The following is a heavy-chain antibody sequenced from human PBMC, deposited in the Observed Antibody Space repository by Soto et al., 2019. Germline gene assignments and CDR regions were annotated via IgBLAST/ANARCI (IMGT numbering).Heavy chain of an antibody. D-gene: IGHD5-12*01. CDR1: GFTFSSYA. CDR2: ISYDGSNK. CDR3: ASMLIEMATITPNFDY. V-gene: IGHV3-30-3*01. J-gene: IGHJ4*02. Sequence: QVQLVESGGGVVQPGRSLRLSCAASGFTFSSYAMHWVRQAPGKGLEWVAVISYDGSNKYYADSVKGRFTISRDNSKNXLYLQMNSLRAEDTAVYYCASMLIEMATITPNFDYWGQGTLVTVSS.